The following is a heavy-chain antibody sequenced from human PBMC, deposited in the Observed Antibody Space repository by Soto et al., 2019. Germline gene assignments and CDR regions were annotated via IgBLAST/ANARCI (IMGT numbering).Heavy chain of an antibody. V-gene: IGHV1-18*03. CDR3: ARGRYGDY. Sequence: QVHLVQSGAEVKKPGASVKVSCKASGYTFTSYGITWVRQAPGQGLEWMGWISAHNGNTDYAQKLQGRVIVTRATAPSTDSMELRSRRSHDMAVYYCARGRYGDYWGQGALVTVSS. J-gene: IGHJ4*02. CDR1: GYTFTSYG. CDR2: ISAHNGNT. D-gene: IGHD1-1*01.